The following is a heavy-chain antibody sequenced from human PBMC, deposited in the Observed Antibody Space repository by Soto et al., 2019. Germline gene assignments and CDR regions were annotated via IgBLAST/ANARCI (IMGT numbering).Heavy chain of an antibody. V-gene: IGHV4-30-2*01. CDR1: GGSIDSGAFS. Sequence: PSETLSLTCAVSGGSIDSGAFSLSWIRQPPGKGLEWIGYVTHSGTAYSIPSLRSRVSVSIDSSKNQFYLNLNSVTAADTAIYYCARVRQGCSANNCYFDPWGQGTQVTVSS. CDR3: ARVRQGCSANNCYFDP. CDR2: VTHSGTA. D-gene: IGHD1-1*01. J-gene: IGHJ5*01.